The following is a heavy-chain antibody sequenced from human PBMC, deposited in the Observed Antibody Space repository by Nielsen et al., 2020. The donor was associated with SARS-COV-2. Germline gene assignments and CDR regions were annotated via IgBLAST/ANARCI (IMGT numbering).Heavy chain of an antibody. V-gene: IGHV3-33*01. CDR3: ARDTHYYDSSGYYAPPYYYYGMDA. J-gene: IGHJ6*02. Sequence: VRQAPGKGLEWVAVIWYDGSNKYYADSVKGRFTISRDNSKNTLYLQMNSLRAEDTAVYYCARDTHYYDSSGYYAPPYYYYGMDAWGQGTTVTVSS. CDR2: IWYDGSNK. D-gene: IGHD3-22*01.